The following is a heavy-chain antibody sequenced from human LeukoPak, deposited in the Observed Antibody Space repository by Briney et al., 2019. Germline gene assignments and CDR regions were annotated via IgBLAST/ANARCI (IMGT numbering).Heavy chain of an antibody. CDR3: ARDARILFGGMDV. CDR2: IYHSGRT. J-gene: IGHJ6*04. CDR1: GYSISSGYY. Sequence: SETLSLTCTVSGYSISSGYYWGWIRQPPGKGLEWIGSIYHSGRTYYNPSLKSRVTISVDTSKNQFSLKLSSVTAADTAVYYCARDARILFGGMDVWGKGTTVIVSS. D-gene: IGHD2-15*01. V-gene: IGHV4-38-2*02.